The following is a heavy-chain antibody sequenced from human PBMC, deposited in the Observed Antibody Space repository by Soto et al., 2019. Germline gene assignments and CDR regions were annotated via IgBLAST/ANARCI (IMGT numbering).Heavy chain of an antibody. D-gene: IGHD1-26*01. Sequence: QVHLVQSGAEVKKPGASVKVSCKASGYTFTSSGFSWVRQAPGQGLEWMAWISAYNGETHYAQKFQGRVTMTTDTSTSTSYMELRSLRSDDTAVYYCARDSGSYMYVSDWGQGTLVTVSS. CDR1: GYTFTSSG. CDR2: ISAYNGET. V-gene: IGHV1-18*01. CDR3: ARDSGSYMYVSD. J-gene: IGHJ4*02.